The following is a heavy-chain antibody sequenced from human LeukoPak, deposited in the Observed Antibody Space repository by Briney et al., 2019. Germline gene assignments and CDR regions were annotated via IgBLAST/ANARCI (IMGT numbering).Heavy chain of an antibody. CDR3: ARNRGIAVAGWKNWFDP. V-gene: IGHV1-18*01. J-gene: IGHJ5*02. CDR2: ISAYNGNT. D-gene: IGHD6-19*01. Sequence: ASVKVSCKASGYTFTIYGISWVRQAPGQGLEWMGWISAYNGNTNYAQKFQGRVTMTRDTSISTAYMELSRLRSDDTAVYYCARNRGIAVAGWKNWFDPWGQGTLVTVSS. CDR1: GYTFTIYG.